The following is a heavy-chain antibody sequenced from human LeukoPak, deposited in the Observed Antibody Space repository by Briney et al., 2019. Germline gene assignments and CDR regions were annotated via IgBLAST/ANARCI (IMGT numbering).Heavy chain of an antibody. CDR1: GYAFTGYY. Sequence: AASVKVSCKASGYAFTGYYMHWVRQAPGQGLEWMGRINPNSGGTNYAQKFQGRVTMTRDTSISTAYMELSRLRSDDTAVYYCARTGKWELLRRRTFDIWGQGTMVTVSS. D-gene: IGHD1-26*01. CDR2: INPNSGGT. V-gene: IGHV1-2*06. CDR3: ARTGKWELLRRRTFDI. J-gene: IGHJ3*02.